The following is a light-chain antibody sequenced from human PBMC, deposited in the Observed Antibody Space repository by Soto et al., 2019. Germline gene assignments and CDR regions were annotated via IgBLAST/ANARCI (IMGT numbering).Light chain of an antibody. V-gene: IGKV3-11*01. CDR3: QQRTNWPLT. Sequence: EIVLTQSPATLSSSPGEIATLSCRASQSVNKYLAWYHQKPGQAPRLLIYDASTRATGDPARFSGSGSETDFTLTISSLEPEDFAVYYCQQRTNWPLTFGGGTKVEIK. CDR2: DAS. CDR1: QSVNKY. J-gene: IGKJ4*01.